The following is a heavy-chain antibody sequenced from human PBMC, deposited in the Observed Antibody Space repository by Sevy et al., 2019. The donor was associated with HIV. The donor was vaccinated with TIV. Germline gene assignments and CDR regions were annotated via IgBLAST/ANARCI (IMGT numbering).Heavy chain of an antibody. J-gene: IGHJ6*02. CDR2: ISYDGSNK. V-gene: IGHV3-30*18. CDR3: AKDRRPPGGSHGMDV. Sequence: GGSLRLSCAASGFTFSSYGMHWVRQAPGKGLEWVAVISYDGSNKYYADSVKGRFTISRDNSKNTLYLQMNSLRAEDTAVYYCAKDRRPPGGSHGMDVWGQGDHRHRLL. D-gene: IGHD6-6*01. CDR1: GFTFSSYG.